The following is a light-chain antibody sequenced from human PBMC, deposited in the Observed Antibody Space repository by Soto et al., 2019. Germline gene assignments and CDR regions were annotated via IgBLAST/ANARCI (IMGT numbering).Light chain of an antibody. CDR2: KAS. J-gene: IGKJ1*01. V-gene: IGKV1-5*03. CDR3: QHYASFSGT. Sequence: DIQMTQSPSSLSAAVGDRVTITCRASQAILTYLNWLQQKAGKAPKLLIYKASTLETGVPSRFSGSGSRTEFTLTISSLQPDDFATYYCQHYASFSGTFGQGTKV. CDR1: QAILTY.